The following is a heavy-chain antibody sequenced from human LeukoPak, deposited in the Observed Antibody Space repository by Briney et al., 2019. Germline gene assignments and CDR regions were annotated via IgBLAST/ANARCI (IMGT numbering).Heavy chain of an antibody. J-gene: IGHJ5*02. V-gene: IGHV4-59*08. CDR1: GGSISSYY. Sequence: SETLSLTCTVSGGSISSYYWSWIRQPPGKGLEWIGYIYYSGSTNYNPSLKSRVTISVDTSKNQFSLKLSSVTAADTAVYYCARLRLPWVNWFDPWGQGTPVTVSS. CDR2: IYYSGST. D-gene: IGHD5-12*01. CDR3: ARLRLPWVNWFDP.